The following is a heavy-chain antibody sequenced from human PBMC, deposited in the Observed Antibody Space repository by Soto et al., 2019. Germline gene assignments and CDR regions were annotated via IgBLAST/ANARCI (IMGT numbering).Heavy chain of an antibody. J-gene: IGHJ4*02. V-gene: IGHV6-1*01. D-gene: IGHD3-22*01. CDR1: GDSVSIYSGA. Sequence: SQTLSLTCVISGDSVSIYSGAWNWIRQSPSRGLEWLGRTYYRSKWYYDYAESVKSRIIISVDTSKNQFSLQLNSVTPEDAAVYSCGRDPEDSPDYWGQGTQVTVSS. CDR3: GRDPEDSPDY. CDR2: TYYRSKWYY.